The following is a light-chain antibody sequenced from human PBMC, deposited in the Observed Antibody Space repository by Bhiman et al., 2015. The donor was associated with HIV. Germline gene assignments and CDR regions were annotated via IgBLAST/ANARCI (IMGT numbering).Light chain of an antibody. V-gene: IGLV3-21*01. J-gene: IGLJ3*02. CDR2: YDS. CDR1: NIGTKS. CDR3: QAWDSTTRVV. Sequence: SYVVTQPPSVSVAPGKTARLTCGGNNIGTKSVHWYQQKPGQAPVLVIHYDSDRPSGIPERFAGSTSGNTATLTISEAQSVDEADYYCQAWDSTTRVVFGGGTKLTVL.